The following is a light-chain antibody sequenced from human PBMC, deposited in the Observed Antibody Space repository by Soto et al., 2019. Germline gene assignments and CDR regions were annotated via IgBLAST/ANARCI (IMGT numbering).Light chain of an antibody. CDR3: CSYETSSTYV. CDR2: EGS. V-gene: IGLV2-23*01. Sequence: QSALTQPASVSGSPGQSITISCTGTSSDVGSYNLVSWYQHHPGKTPKLMIYEGSRRPSGVSNRFSASKSGNTASLTISGLQADDEAEYYCCSYETSSTYVFGSGKKVIVL. CDR1: SSDVGSYNL. J-gene: IGLJ1*01.